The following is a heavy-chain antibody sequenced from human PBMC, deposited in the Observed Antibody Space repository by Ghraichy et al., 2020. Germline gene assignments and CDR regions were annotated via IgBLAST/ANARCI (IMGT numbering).Heavy chain of an antibody. CDR2: ISSSSSYI. J-gene: IGHJ6*02. V-gene: IGHV3-21*01. Sequence: GESLNISCYHCGLAFHRSSIHWGRQAPGKGLEWVSSISSSSSYIYYADSVKGRFTISRDNAKNSLYLQMNSLRAEDTAVYYCARDLPCSGGSCYPNYYYYYGMDVWGQGTTVTVSS. CDR3: ARDLPCSGGSCYPNYYYYYGMDV. D-gene: IGHD2-15*01. CDR1: GLAFHRSS.